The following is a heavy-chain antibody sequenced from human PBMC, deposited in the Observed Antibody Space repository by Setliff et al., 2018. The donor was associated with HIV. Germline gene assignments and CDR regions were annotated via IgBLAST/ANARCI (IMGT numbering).Heavy chain of an antibody. CDR1: GGSISSRDYF. J-gene: IGHJ6*03. CDR2: LDYIGST. V-gene: IGHV4-39*01. D-gene: IGHD2-2*01. CDR3: ARHVDCSTTSCYARPYYFYYMDV. Sequence: SETLSLTCTVSGGSISSRDYFLGWLRQPPGKGLEWIGSLDYIGSTYYNPSLNSRVTISVVTSKNQFSLKLGSVTAADTAVYYCARHVDCSTTSCYARPYYFYYMDVWGKGTTVTVSS.